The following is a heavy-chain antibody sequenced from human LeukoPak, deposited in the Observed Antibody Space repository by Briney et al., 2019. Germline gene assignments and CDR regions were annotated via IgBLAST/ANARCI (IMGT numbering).Heavy chain of an antibody. D-gene: IGHD3-22*01. CDR2: ISGSSGYI. CDR1: GFTFSSYW. J-gene: IGHJ4*02. V-gene: IGHV3-21*01. CDR3: ARAQYDSTGYYPRGLDY. Sequence: GGSLRLSCAASGFTFSSYWMIWVRQAPGRGLEWVSSISGSSGYIYYAVSVKGRFTISRDNAKNSLFLQMNSLRAEDTAVYYCARAQYDSTGYYPRGLDYWGQGTLVTVSS.